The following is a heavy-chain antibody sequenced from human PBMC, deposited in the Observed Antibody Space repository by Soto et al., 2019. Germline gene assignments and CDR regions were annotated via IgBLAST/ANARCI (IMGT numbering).Heavy chain of an antibody. CDR2: FDPEDGET. J-gene: IGHJ4*02. CDR3: ATDLAIVLPATRHYFDY. D-gene: IGHD2-2*01. Sequence: ASVKVSCKVSGYTLTELCMHWVRRAPGKGLEWMGGFDPEDGETMYAQKFQGRVTMTEDTSTDTTYMELTSLRSEDTAVYYCATDLAIVLPATRHYFDYWGQGTLVTVSS. V-gene: IGHV1-24*01. CDR1: GYTLTELC.